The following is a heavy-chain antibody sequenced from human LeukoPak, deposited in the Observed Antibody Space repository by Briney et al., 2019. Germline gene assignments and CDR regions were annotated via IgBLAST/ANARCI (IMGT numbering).Heavy chain of an antibody. CDR1: GFAFSTYN. CDR2: ISSSSNYI. D-gene: IGHD1-26*01. Sequence: GGSLRLSCAASGFAFSTYNMNWDRQAPGKGLEWVSSISSSSNYIYYADSVKGRFTISRDNAKNSLYLQMNSLRAEDTDVYYCARDVGASAPDAFDIWGQGTMVTVSS. J-gene: IGHJ3*02. V-gene: IGHV3-21*01. CDR3: ARDVGASAPDAFDI.